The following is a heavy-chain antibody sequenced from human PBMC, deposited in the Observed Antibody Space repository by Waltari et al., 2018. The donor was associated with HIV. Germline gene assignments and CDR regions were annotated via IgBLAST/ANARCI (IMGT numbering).Heavy chain of an antibody. CDR3: ARDSRGSTWSLNWFDP. CDR1: GFIFNTYS. V-gene: IGHV3-21*02. D-gene: IGHD6-6*01. J-gene: IGHJ5*02. CDR2: ISSSGNFK. Sequence: EVQLVESGGGPVKPGESLRLSSVTSGFIFNTYSMNWVRQAPGKGPELVSSISSSGNFKHYADSVKGRFTISRDNAENSLYLQMNGLRAEDTAIYYCARDSRGSTWSLNWFDPWGQGTLVTVSS.